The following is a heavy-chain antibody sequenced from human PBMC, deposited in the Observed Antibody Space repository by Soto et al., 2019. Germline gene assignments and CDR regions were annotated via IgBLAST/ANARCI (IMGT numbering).Heavy chain of an antibody. V-gene: IGHV3-20*04. D-gene: IGHD1-1*01. CDR1: GYTFDDFA. CDR3: ARENQNLYTGAAPSVLFSP. Sequence: GGSLRLSCAASGYTFDDFAMSWVRQAPGKGLEWVGNINSNGDRVYYADSVKGRFTISRDNAKKSLFLQMDTLTAEDTAFYYCARENQNLYTGAAPSVLFSPWGPGTLVTVSA. CDR2: INSNGDRV. J-gene: IGHJ5*02.